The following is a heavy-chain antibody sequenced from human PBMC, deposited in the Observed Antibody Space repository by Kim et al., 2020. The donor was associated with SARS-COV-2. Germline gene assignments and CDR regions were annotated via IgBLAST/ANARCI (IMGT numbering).Heavy chain of an antibody. Sequence: QNFQGRVTMTADTSTDTAYMELSSLRSEDTAVYYCATGPAIAAAATGWFDPWGQGTLVTVSS. V-gene: IGHV1-24*01. J-gene: IGHJ5*02. CDR3: ATGPAIAAAATGWFDP. D-gene: IGHD6-13*01.